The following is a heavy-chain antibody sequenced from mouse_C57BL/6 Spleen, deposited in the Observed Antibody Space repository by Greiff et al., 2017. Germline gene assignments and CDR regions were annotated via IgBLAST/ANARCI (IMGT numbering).Heavy chain of an antibody. CDR2: RTYDGRN. D-gene: IGHD2-2*01. J-gene: IGHJ4*01. CDR1: GYSITSGYY. Sequence: EVKLEESGPGLVKPSPSLSLTCSVTGYSITSGYYWNWIRQFPGNKLEWKGYRTYDGRNNYNQSLKNRISITRDTSKNQFFLKLNSVTTEDTATYYGAREGYDEGGYAKDDWGQVASVTVDS. V-gene: IGHV3-6*01. CDR3: AREGYDEGGYAKDD.